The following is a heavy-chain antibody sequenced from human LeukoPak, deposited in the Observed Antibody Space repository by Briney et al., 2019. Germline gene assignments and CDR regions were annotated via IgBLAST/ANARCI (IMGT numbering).Heavy chain of an antibody. CDR2: ISAYNGNT. CDR3: ARDVRYSYGPVTYYYMDV. D-gene: IGHD5-18*01. CDR1: GYTFTSYG. J-gene: IGHJ6*03. V-gene: IGHV1-18*01. Sequence: APVKVSCKASGYTFTSYGISWVRQAPGQGLEWMGWISAYNGNTNYAQKLQGRVTMTTDTSTSTDYMELRSLRSDDTAVYYCARDVRYSYGPVTYYYMDVWGKGTTVSVSS.